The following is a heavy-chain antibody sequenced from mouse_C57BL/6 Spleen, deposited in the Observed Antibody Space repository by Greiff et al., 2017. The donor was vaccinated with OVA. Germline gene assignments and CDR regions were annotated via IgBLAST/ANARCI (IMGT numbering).Heavy chain of an antibody. CDR3: ARWTVAASGAMDY. V-gene: IGHV5-17*01. CDR1: GFTFSDYG. Sequence: EVKLMESGGGLVKPGGSLKLSCAASGFTFSDYGMHWVRQAPEKGLEWVAYISSGSSTIYYADTVKGRFTISRDNAKNTLFLQMTSLRSEDTAMYYCARWTVAASGAMDYWGQGTSVTVSS. J-gene: IGHJ4*01. D-gene: IGHD1-1*01. CDR2: ISSGSSTI.